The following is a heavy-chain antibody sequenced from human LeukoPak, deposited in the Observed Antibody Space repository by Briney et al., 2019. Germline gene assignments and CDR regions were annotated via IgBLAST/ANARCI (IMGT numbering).Heavy chain of an antibody. Sequence: HPSETLSLTCTVSGDSISSGPYFWGWIRQPPGKGLEWLGNIHYTGSTYYKSPLRSRVTMSVDTSKNQFSLMLRSVTAADTAMYYCARLDGGQLGHCSSTSCNGAFDIWGQGAMVTVSS. CDR3: ARLDGGQLGHCSSTSCNGAFDI. V-gene: IGHV4-39*07. CDR1: GDSISSGPYF. CDR2: IHYTGST. D-gene: IGHD2-2*01. J-gene: IGHJ3*02.